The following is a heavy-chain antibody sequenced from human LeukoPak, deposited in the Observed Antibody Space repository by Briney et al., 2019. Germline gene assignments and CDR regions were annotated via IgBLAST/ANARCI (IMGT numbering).Heavy chain of an antibody. D-gene: IGHD5-18*01. CDR2: IGQDGTEK. Sequence: PGGSLRLSCAASGFTLSSYWMTWARQAPGKGLEWVANIGQDGTEKYSVDSVKGRFTISRDNAKNSLYPQMNSLRAEDTAVYYCARGWAAIDSWGQGTLVTVSS. CDR1: GFTLSSYW. V-gene: IGHV3-7*04. J-gene: IGHJ4*02. CDR3: ARGWAAIDS.